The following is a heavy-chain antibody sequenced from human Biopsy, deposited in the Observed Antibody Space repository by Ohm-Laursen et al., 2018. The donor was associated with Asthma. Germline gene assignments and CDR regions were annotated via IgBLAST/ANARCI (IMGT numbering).Heavy chain of an antibody. J-gene: IGHJ4*02. CDR3: ARGDWYGSASNGY. CDR2: LSYNGNNK. V-gene: IGHV3-30*03. CDR1: GFILSNYD. D-gene: IGHD6-6*01. Sequence: SLRLSCAASGFILSNYDMHWVRQAPGKGLEWVAVLSYNGNNKYYADSVRGRFTISRDNSENTLYLQMNSLRVEDTAVYYCARGDWYGSASNGYWGQGTLVTVSS.